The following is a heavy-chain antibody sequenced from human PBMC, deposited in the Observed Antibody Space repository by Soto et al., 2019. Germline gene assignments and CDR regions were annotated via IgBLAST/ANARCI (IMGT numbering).Heavy chain of an antibody. CDR2: ISGSGGST. V-gene: IGHV3-23*01. CDR3: AKDPTISRKYGMDV. J-gene: IGHJ6*02. Sequence: PGGSLRLSCAASGFTFSSYAMSWVRQAPGKGLEWVSAISGSGGSTYYADSVKGRFTISRDNTKNTLYLQMNSLRAEDTAVYYCAKDPTISRKYGMDVWGQGTTVTVSS. CDR1: GFTFSSYA. D-gene: IGHD3-3*01.